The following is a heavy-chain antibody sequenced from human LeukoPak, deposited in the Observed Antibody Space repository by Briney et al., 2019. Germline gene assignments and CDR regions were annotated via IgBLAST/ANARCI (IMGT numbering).Heavy chain of an antibody. CDR2: IYYSGST. D-gene: IGHD3-3*01. J-gene: IGHJ4*02. Sequence: SETLSLTCTVSGGSFSTYYWSWVRQPPGKGLEWIGYIYYSGSTNYNPSLKSRVTISVDTSKNQFSLKLSSVTAADTAVYYCARRVGFTIFGVVTQFDYWGQGTLVTVSS. CDR1: GGSFSTYY. CDR3: ARRVGFTIFGVVTQFDY. V-gene: IGHV4-59*12.